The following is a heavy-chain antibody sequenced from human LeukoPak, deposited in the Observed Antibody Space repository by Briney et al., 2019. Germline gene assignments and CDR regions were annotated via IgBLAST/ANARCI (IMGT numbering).Heavy chain of an antibody. CDR1: GFTFGDYA. J-gene: IGHJ6*02. Sequence: PGGSLRLSCTASGFTFGDYAMSWFRQAPGKGLEWVSVIYSGGSTYYADSVKGRFTISRDNSKNTLYLQMNSLRAEDTAVYYCARDHLTGEDYYYGMDVWGQGTTVTVSS. CDR2: IYSGGST. D-gene: IGHD7-27*01. V-gene: IGHV3-53*01. CDR3: ARDHLTGEDYYYGMDV.